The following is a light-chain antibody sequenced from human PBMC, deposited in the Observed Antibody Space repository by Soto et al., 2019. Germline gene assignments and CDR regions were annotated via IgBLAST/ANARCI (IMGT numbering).Light chain of an antibody. J-gene: IGLJ3*02. CDR1: SGSVSTSYY. CDR3: VLYMGSGSYWV. CDR2: STN. Sequence: QTVVTQEPSFSVSPGGTVTLTCGLSSGSVSTSYYPSWYQQTPGQAPRTPIYSTNTRSSGVPDRFSGSILGNKAALTITGAQADDESDYYCVLYMGSGSYWVFGGGTQLTVL. V-gene: IGLV8-61*01.